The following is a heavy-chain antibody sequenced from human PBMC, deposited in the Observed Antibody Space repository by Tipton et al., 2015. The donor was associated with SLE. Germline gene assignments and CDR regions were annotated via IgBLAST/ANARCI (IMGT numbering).Heavy chain of an antibody. CDR2: IYYGGNT. CDR3: ARGGLGEEKTYMDV. CDR1: GGSIGNSY. V-gene: IGHV4-59*01. D-gene: IGHD3-10*01. J-gene: IGHJ6*03. Sequence: GLVKPSETLSLTCSVSGGSIGNSYCSWIRQPPGKGLEWIGYIYYGGNTDYNPSLKSRVVISVDTSKNQFSLKLNSVTAADTAMYFCARGGLGEEKTYMDVWGRGTMVTVSS.